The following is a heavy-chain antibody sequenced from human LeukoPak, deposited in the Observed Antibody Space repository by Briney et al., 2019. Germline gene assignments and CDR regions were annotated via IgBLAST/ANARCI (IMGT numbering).Heavy chain of an antibody. CDR3: VRDRNWGFDY. CDR1: GFSFSRYS. V-gene: IGHV3-21*01. J-gene: IGHJ4*02. Sequence: GGSLRLSCAASGFSFSRYSMNWVRQAPGKGLEWVSSISSGSSYIYYADSVKGRFTISRDNAKNSLYLQMNSLRAEDTAVYYCVRDRNWGFDYWGQGTLVTVSS. D-gene: IGHD7-27*01. CDR2: ISSGSSYI.